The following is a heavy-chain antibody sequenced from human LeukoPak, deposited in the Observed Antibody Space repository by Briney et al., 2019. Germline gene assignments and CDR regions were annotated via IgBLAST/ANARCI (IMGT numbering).Heavy chain of an antibody. CDR2: INWNGGST. D-gene: IGHD3-10*01. J-gene: IGHJ5*02. V-gene: IGHV3-20*04. CDR1: GFTFDDYG. Sequence: GGSLRLSCAASGFTFDDYGMSWVRQAPGRGLEWVSGINWNGGSTGYADSVKGRFTISRDNAKNTLYLQMNSLRAEDTAVYYCARDFHGSGSWWLDPWGQGTLVTVSS. CDR3: ARDFHGSGSWWLDP.